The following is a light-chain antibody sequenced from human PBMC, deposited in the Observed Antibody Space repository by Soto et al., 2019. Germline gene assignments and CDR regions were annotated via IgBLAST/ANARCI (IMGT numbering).Light chain of an antibody. CDR1: QSIDTH. V-gene: IGKV1-39*01. Sequence: DIQITQSPSSLSASVGDRVTITCRASQSIDTHLVWYQQKPATPPKLLIYVASSLESGVPSRFSGSGFGTDFTLTINNLQPEDFSTYYCQQSYTYVRTFGQGTKVDIK. J-gene: IGKJ2*01. CDR2: VAS. CDR3: QQSYTYVRT.